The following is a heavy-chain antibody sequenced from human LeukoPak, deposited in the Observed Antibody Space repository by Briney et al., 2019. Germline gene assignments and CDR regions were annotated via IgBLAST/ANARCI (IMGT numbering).Heavy chain of an antibody. D-gene: IGHD2-21*01. J-gene: IGHJ4*02. CDR3: ASQATGGYCGGDCYLCY. Sequence: QPGRSLRLSCAASGFTFSSYGMHWVRQAPGKGLEWVAVIWYDGSNKYYADSVKGRFTISRDNSKNTLYLQMNSLRAEDTAVYYCASQATGGYCGGDCYLCYWGQGTLVTVSS. CDR1: GFTFSSYG. V-gene: IGHV3-33*01. CDR2: IWYDGSNK.